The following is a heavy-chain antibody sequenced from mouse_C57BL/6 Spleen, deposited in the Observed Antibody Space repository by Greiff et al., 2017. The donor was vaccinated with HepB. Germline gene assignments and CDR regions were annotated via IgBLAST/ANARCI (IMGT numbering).Heavy chain of an antibody. V-gene: IGHV1-64*01. CDR3: AREGWDGSRNFDY. CDR2: IHHNSGST. J-gene: IGHJ2*01. Sequence: VQLQQPGAELVKPGASVKLSCKASGYTFTSYWMHWVQQRPGQGLEWIGMIHHNSGSTNYKEKFTSKATLTVDKTSSTAYMQLSSLTSEDSAVYYRAREGWDGSRNFDYWGQGTTLTVSS. CDR1: GYTFTSYW. D-gene: IGHD1-1*01.